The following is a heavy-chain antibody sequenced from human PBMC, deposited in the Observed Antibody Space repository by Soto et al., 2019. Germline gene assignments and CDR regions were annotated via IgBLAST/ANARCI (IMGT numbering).Heavy chain of an antibody. V-gene: IGHV3-7*01. Sequence: GGSLRLSCAASGFTFSSYWMSWVRQAPGKGLEWVANIKQDGSEKYYVDSVKGRFTISRDNAKNSLYLQMNSLRAEDTAVYYCARDIAAAGNEAFDIWGQGTMVTVSS. CDR1: GFTFSSYW. CDR2: IKQDGSEK. J-gene: IGHJ3*02. D-gene: IGHD6-13*01. CDR3: ARDIAAAGNEAFDI.